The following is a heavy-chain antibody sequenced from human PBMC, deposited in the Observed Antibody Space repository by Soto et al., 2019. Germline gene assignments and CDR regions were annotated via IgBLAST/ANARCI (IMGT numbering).Heavy chain of an antibody. CDR2: ISGSGGST. Sequence: GGSLRLSCAASGFTFSSYAMSWVRQAPGKGLEWVSAISGSGGSTYYADPVKGRFTISRDNSKNPLYLQMNSLRAEDTAVYYCAKEGSDCTNGVCYDAFDIWGQGTMVTVSS. J-gene: IGHJ3*02. CDR1: GFTFSSYA. D-gene: IGHD2-8*01. CDR3: AKEGSDCTNGVCYDAFDI. V-gene: IGHV3-23*01.